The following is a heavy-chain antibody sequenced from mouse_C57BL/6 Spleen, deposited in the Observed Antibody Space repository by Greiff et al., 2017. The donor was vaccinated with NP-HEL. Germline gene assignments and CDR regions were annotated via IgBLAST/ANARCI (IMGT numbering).Heavy chain of an antibody. D-gene: IGHD3-1*01. CDR1: GYTFTSYW. Sequence: QVQLQQPGAELVKPGASVKLSCKASGYTFTSYWMQWVKQRPGQGLEWIGEIDPSDSYTNYNQKFKGKATLTVDTSSSTAYMQLSSLTSEDSAVYYCARSGSNPLDYWAKAPLSQSPQ. V-gene: IGHV1-50*01. J-gene: IGHJ2*01. CDR2: IDPSDSYT. CDR3: ARSGSNPLDY.